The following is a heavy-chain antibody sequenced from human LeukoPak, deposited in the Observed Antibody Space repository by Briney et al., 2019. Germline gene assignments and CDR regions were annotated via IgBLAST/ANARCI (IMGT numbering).Heavy chain of an antibody. J-gene: IGHJ6*02. CDR1: GFTFSSYW. V-gene: IGHV3-21*01. D-gene: IGHD2-2*01. CDR2: ISSSSSYI. CDR3: ARDGAYCSSTSCYHYGMDV. Sequence: GGSLRLSCAASGFTFSSYWMNWARQAPGKGLEWVSSISSSSSYIYYADSVKGRFTISRDNAKNSLYLQMNSLRAEDTAVYYCARDGAYCSSTSCYHYGMDVWGQGTTVTVSS.